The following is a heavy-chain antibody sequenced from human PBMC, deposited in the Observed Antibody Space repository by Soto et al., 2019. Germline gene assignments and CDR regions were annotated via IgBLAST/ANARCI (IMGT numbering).Heavy chain of an antibody. Sequence: QVQLVQSGVEVKKPGASVKVSCKASGYTFISHGISWVRQAPGQGLEWMGWISGKNGNTNYAQKLQGRVTLTTDTSTSTAYMELRSLRSDETAVYYCARVSSSIVVVPDYGMDVWGQGTKVTVSS. CDR1: GYTFISHG. J-gene: IGHJ6*02. V-gene: IGHV1-18*04. CDR2: ISGKNGNT. D-gene: IGHD2-15*01. CDR3: ARVSSSIVVVPDYGMDV.